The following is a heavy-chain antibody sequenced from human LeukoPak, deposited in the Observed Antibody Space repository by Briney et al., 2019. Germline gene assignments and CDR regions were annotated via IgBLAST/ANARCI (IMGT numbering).Heavy chain of an antibody. CDR2: IYPGDSDT. V-gene: IGHV5-51*01. Sequence: GEPLKISFQGSGSRFTSYWSGWVRQLPGKGLEWRGIIYPGDSDTRYSPSFQGQVTISADKTIRSGSMQWRSLKASDTAMYYCARRRYGLYWGRGTHVSVSS. D-gene: IGHD1-1*01. CDR1: GSRFTSYW. J-gene: IGHJ4*02. CDR3: ARRRYGLY.